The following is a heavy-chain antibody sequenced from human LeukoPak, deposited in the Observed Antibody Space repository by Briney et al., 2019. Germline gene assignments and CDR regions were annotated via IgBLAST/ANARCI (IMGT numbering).Heavy chain of an antibody. J-gene: IGHJ6*02. Sequence: PGGSLRLSCAASGFTFSSYSMNWVRQAPGKGLEWVSHITASGTAMFYADSVKGRFTISRDNAKNSLYLQMNSLRAEDTAVYYCARDRPEEQLVPVYYYGMDVWGQGTTVTVSS. D-gene: IGHD6-6*01. CDR3: ARDRPEEQLVPVYYYGMDV. CDR1: GFTFSSYS. CDR2: ITASGTAM. V-gene: IGHV3-48*01.